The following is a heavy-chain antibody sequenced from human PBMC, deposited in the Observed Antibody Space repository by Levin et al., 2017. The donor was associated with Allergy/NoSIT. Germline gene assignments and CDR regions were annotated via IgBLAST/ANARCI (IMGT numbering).Heavy chain of an antibody. CDR2: IFYSGST. D-gene: IGHD3-10*01. Sequence: SETLSLTCTVSGGSISSSSSYWGWIRQSPGTGLEWIGSIFYSGSTFYSPSLKNRVTMSVDTSKNQFSLKLSSVTAADTAVYYCARDLSTIRGVIIYWGQGTLVTVSS. V-gene: IGHV4-39*07. CDR1: GGSISSSSSY. J-gene: IGHJ4*02. CDR3: ARDLSTIRGVIIY.